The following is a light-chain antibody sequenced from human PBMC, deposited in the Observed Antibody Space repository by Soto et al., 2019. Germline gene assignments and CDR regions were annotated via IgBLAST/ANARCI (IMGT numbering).Light chain of an antibody. J-gene: IGKJ1*01. Sequence: DIQMTQSPSALSSSVGDRVTITCRASQNISSWLAWYQQKPGKAPTTLIYDASSLESGVPSRLIGSGSGTEFTLTISNLQHDDSATEYCQHYKAFSPWTFGQGTKVEIK. V-gene: IGKV1-5*01. CDR3: QHYKAFSPWT. CDR1: QNISSW. CDR2: DAS.